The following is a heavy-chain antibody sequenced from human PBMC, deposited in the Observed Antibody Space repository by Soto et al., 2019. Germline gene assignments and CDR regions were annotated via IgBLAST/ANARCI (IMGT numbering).Heavy chain of an antibody. Sequence: QITLKESGPTLVKPTQTLTLTCTFSGFSLSTSGVGVGWIRQPPGKALEWLALIYWDDDKRYSPSLKSRLTITTDTSKNQVVLTMTNMDPVDTATYYCARHYYSDSSGYHSHFDYWGQGTLVTVSS. J-gene: IGHJ4*02. CDR2: IYWDDDK. V-gene: IGHV2-5*02. CDR3: ARHYYSDSSGYHSHFDY. D-gene: IGHD3-22*01. CDR1: GFSLSTSGVG.